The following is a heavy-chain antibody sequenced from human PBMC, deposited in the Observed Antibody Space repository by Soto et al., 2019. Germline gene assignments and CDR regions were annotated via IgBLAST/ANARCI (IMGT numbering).Heavy chain of an antibody. CDR2: IYYSGST. J-gene: IGHJ4*02. Sequence: QVQLQESGPGLVKPSETLSLTCTVSGGSISSYYWSWIRQPPGKGLEWIGYIYYSGSTNYNPSLKTRVPISVDTSKNQFSLKLSSVTAADTAVYYCAREGSLTMVRGVIKWSPDYWGQGTLVTVSS. D-gene: IGHD3-10*01. CDR1: GGSISSYY. V-gene: IGHV4-59*01. CDR3: AREGSLTMVRGVIKWSPDY.